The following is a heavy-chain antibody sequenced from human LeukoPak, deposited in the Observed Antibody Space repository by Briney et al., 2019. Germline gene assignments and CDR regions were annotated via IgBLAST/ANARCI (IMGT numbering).Heavy chain of an antibody. CDR3: ARVQDVDFWSGPDP. D-gene: IGHD3-3*01. Sequence: ASVKVSCKASGYTFTSYGITWVRQAPGQGLEWMGWISAYNGNTNYAQKFQGRVTMTTDTSTSTAYMDLRSLRFDNTAVYYCARVQDVDFWSGPDPWGQGTLVTVSS. V-gene: IGHV1-18*01. J-gene: IGHJ5*02. CDR2: ISAYNGNT. CDR1: GYTFTSYG.